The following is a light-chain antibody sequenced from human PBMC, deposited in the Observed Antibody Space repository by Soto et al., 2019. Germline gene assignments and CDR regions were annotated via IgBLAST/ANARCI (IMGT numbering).Light chain of an antibody. J-gene: IGLJ2*01. CDR2: DVS. V-gene: IGLV2-14*03. CDR1: SSDVGGYNY. Sequence: QSALTQPASVSGSPGQSITISCTGTSSDVGGYNYVSWYQHHPGKAPKLMIYDVSNRPSGVSNRFSGSKSGNTASLTISGIQAEDEADYYCSSYTISSTLVFGGGTKLTVL. CDR3: SSYTISSTLV.